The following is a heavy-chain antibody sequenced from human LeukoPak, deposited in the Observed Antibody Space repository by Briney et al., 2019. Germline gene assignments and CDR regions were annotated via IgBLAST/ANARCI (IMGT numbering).Heavy chain of an antibody. Sequence: ASVKVSCKASGYPFSTYWLHWVRQAPGQGLEWMGFVNPNDGARIYAQKFQGRITMTRDTSTNTVFMELGSLRSEDTAVYYCARDRVEMATAWGQGTLVTVSS. V-gene: IGHV1-46*01. D-gene: IGHD5-24*01. CDR3: ARDRVEMATA. CDR1: GYPFSTYW. CDR2: VNPNDGAR. J-gene: IGHJ4*02.